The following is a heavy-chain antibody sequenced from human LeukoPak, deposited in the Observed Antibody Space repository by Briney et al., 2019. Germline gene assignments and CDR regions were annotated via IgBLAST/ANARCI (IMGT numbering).Heavy chain of an antibody. CDR1: GYSFNSYW. CDR2: IDPSVSYT. V-gene: IGHV5-10-1*01. D-gene: IGHD3-9*01. J-gene: IGHJ3*02. CDR3: ARHLARKYDILTGYHDAFDI. Sequence: GESLKISCKGSGYSFNSYWISWVRQMPGKGLEWMGRIDPSVSYTNYSPSFQGHVTISADKSISTAYLQWSSLKASDTAMYYCARHLARKYDILTGYHDAFDIWGQGTMVTVSS.